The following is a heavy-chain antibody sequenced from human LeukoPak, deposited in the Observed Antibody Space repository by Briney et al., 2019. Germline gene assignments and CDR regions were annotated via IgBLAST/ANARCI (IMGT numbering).Heavy chain of an antibody. D-gene: IGHD3-16*01. CDR2: INQDGSDK. CDR3: ARHYGP. Sequence: GGSLRLSCVASGFTFSNYWMRWVRQAPGKGLEWVANINQDGSDKYYVDSVKGRFTISRDNAKNSMYLQMNSLRAEDTAVYYCARHYGPWGQGTLVTVSS. CDR1: GFTFSNYW. J-gene: IGHJ4*02. V-gene: IGHV3-7*01.